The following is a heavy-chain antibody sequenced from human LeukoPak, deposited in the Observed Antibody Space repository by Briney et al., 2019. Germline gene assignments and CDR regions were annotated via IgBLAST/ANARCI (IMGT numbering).Heavy chain of an antibody. Sequence: ASVKVSCKASGYTFTDYYMHWVRQAPRQGLEWMGWINPNSGGTNYAQKFQGRVTMTRDTSISTAYMEVSRLKSDDTAVYYCARRAVYYYYGMDVWGQGSTVTVSS. CDR3: ARRAVYYYYGMDV. J-gene: IGHJ6*02. V-gene: IGHV1-2*02. CDR2: INPNSGGT. CDR1: GYTFTDYY.